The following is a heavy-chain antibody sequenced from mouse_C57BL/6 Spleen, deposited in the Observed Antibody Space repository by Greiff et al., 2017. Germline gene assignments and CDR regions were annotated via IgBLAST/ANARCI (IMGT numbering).Heavy chain of an antibody. CDR1: GYTFTDYY. CDR2: IFPGGGST. V-gene: IGHV1-75*01. D-gene: IGHD2-4*01. CDR3: ARWGDYDGGYYLDY. Sequence: QVQLQQSGPELVKPGASVKLSCKASGYTFTDYYINWVKQRPGQGLEWIGSIFPGGGSTYYTEKVKGQATLTVDKSSSTASMLLSSLTPEDSAVYFCARWGDYDGGYYLDYWGQGTTLTVSS. J-gene: IGHJ2*01.